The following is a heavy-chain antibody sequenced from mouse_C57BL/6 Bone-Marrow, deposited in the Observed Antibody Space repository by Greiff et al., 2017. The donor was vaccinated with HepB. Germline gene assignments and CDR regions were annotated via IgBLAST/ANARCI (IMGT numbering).Heavy chain of an antibody. CDR2: ISDGGSYT. V-gene: IGHV5-4*01. CDR1: GFTFSSYA. D-gene: IGHD1-1*01. CDR3: ARETTGGSSLYYFDY. J-gene: IGHJ2*01. Sequence: DVMLVESGGGLVKPGGSLKLSCAASGFTFSSYAMSWVRQTPEKRLEWVATISDGGSYTYYPDNVKGRFTISRDNAKNNLYLQMSHLKSEDTAMYYCARETTGGSSLYYFDYWGQGTTLTVSS.